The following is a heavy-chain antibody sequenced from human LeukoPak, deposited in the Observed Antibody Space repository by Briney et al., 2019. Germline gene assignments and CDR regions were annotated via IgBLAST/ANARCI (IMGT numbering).Heavy chain of an antibody. CDR2: IFYSGST. CDR3: PKSIVYGLIET. J-gene: IGHJ3*01. D-gene: IGHD2/OR15-2a*01. CDR1: SGSISTSNYY. V-gene: IGHV4-39*07. Sequence: SETLTLTCTVSSGSISTSNYYWGWVRQPPGKALEWIGNIFYSGSTYYSPSLKSRVTISLDTSRNQFSLKLNSVTAADTAVYYCPKSIVYGLIETWGQGTMVTVSS.